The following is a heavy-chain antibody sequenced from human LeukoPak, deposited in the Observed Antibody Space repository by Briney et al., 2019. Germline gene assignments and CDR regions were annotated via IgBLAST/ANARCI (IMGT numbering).Heavy chain of an antibody. V-gene: IGHV3-73*01. CDR2: VRVKANNYAT. Sequence: GGSLKLSCAASGFTFSDSAMHWIRQASGKGLEWVGRVRVKANNYATAYAASVQGRFTISRDDSKNTAYLQMNSLKTEDTAVCYCTRQMEPAADIGGWGQGTLVTVSS. CDR1: GFTFSDSA. J-gene: IGHJ4*02. D-gene: IGHD2-2*01. CDR3: TRQMEPAADIGG.